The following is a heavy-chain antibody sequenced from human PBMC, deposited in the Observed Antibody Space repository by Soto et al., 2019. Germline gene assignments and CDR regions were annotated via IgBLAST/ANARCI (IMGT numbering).Heavy chain of an antibody. CDR3: ARDHRYYYDRSGYYGYFDH. CDR1: GFTFSSYG. D-gene: IGHD3-22*01. V-gene: IGHV3-33*01. Sequence: QVQLVESGGGVVQPGRSLRLSCAASGFTFSSYGMHWVRQAPGKGLEWVAVIWYDGSNKYYADPVKGRFTISRDNSKNMLYLQMNSLRAEDTAVYYCARDHRYYYDRSGYYGYFDHWGQGTLVTVSS. J-gene: IGHJ4*02. CDR2: IWYDGSNK.